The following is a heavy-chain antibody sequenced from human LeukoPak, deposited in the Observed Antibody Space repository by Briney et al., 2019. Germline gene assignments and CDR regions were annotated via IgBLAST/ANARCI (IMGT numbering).Heavy chain of an antibody. Sequence: KPSQTLSLTCTVSGGSISSGGYYWSWIRQHPGKGLEWIGYIYYSGSTYYNPSLKSRVTISVDTSKNQFSLKLSSVTAADTAVYYCARGLTTYHYCYYGMDVWGQGTTVTVSS. CDR1: GGSISSGGYY. D-gene: IGHD3-22*01. CDR2: IYYSGST. CDR3: ARGLTTYHYCYYGMDV. V-gene: IGHV4-31*03. J-gene: IGHJ6*02.